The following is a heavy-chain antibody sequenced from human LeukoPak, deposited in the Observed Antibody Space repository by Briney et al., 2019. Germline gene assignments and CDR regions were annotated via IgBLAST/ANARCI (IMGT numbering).Heavy chain of an antibody. CDR3: TTETPGTRSLGY. CDR1: RGSINTNTYY. J-gene: IGHJ4*02. Sequence: SETLSLTCTVSRGSINTNTYYWGWTRQPPGKGLEWVGSIFYTGRTYYNPSLQSRITISMDTSKNQFSLKLNSVTAADTAIYYCTTETPGTRSLGYWGQGTLVTVSS. V-gene: IGHV4-39*07. CDR2: IFYTGRT.